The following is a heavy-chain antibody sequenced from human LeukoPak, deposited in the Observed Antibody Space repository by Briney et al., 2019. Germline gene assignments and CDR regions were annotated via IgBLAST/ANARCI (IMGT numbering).Heavy chain of an antibody. V-gene: IGHV4-39*07. D-gene: IGHD3-10*01. CDR2: IYYSGST. Sequence: PSETLSLTCTVSGGSISSSSYYWGWIRQPPGKGLEWIGSIYYSGSTYYNPSLKSRVTISVDTSKNQFSLKLSSVTAADTAVYYCARVPVRGVIITALFFDYWGQGTPVTVSS. CDR1: GGSISSSSYY. J-gene: IGHJ4*02. CDR3: ARVPVRGVIITALFFDY.